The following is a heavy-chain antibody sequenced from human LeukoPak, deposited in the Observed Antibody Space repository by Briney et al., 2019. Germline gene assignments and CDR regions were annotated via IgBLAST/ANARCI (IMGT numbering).Heavy chain of an antibody. CDR3: ARHTAYDSSGYFYDAFDI. D-gene: IGHD3-22*01. CDR2: IYYSGST. CDR1: GGSISSSSYY. V-gene: IGHV4-39*01. J-gene: IGHJ3*02. Sequence: PSETLSLTCTVSGGSISSSSYYWGWIRQPPGKGLEWIGSIYYSGSTYYNPSLKSRVTISVDTSKNQFSLKLSSVTAADTAVYYCARHTAYDSSGYFYDAFDIWGQGTMVTVSS.